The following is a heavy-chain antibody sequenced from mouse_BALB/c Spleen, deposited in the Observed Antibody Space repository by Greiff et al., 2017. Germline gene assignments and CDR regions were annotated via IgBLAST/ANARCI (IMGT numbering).Heavy chain of an antibody. CDR1: GFTFSSYG. CDR2: ISSGGSYT. J-gene: IGHJ4*01. V-gene: IGHV5-6*02. CDR3: ARRPGENAMDC. Sequence: EVKLVESGGDLVKPGGSLKLSCAASGFTFSSYGMSWVRQTPDKRLEWVATISSGGSYTYYPDSVKGRFTISRDNAKNTLYLQMSSLKSEDTAMYYCARRPGENAMDCWGQRTSVTVSS.